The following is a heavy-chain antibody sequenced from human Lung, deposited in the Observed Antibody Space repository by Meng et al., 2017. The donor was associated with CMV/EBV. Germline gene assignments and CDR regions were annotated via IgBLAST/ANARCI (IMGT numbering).Heavy chain of an antibody. CDR2: IIPIFGTA. V-gene: IGHV1-69*05. CDR3: ARDVSGDDHYYNYAMDV. J-gene: IGHJ6*02. Sequence: SXXVSCKASGGTFSRYGFSWVRQAPGQGLEWMGGIIPIFGTANSAQKFQGRVTITTDESTSTAYMELSRLRFEDTAVYYCARDVSGDDHYYNYAMDVWGQRTTVTVSS. CDR1: GGTFSRYG. D-gene: IGHD5-12*01.